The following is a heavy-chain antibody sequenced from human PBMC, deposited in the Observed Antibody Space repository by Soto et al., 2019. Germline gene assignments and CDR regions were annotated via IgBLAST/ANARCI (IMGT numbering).Heavy chain of an antibody. CDR2: IYHSGTI. CDR1: GGSIGGAGYS. V-gene: IGHV4-30-2*01. J-gene: IGHJ5*02. Sequence: SETLSLTCAVSGGSIGGAGYSWSWIRQPPGGGLEWIGYIYHSGTILYNPSPKTRLTISLDMSNNKFSLTLNSVTAADAAVYYCARAQFYSGSGNYSILMFDPWGQGTQVTVSS. D-gene: IGHD3-10*01. CDR3: ARAQFYSGSGNYSILMFDP.